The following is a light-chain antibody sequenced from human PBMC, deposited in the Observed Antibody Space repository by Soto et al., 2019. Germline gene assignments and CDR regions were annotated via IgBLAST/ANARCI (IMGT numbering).Light chain of an antibody. Sequence: EIVLTHSPGTLSLSTGERATLSCRASQSVTNSYLAWYQQKPGQAPRLLIYGASSRATGIPDRFSGSGSGTEFTLTISRLEPEDFAVYYCQQYGTSPWTFGQGTKVDIK. CDR1: QSVTNSY. V-gene: IGKV3-20*01. J-gene: IGKJ1*01. CDR2: GAS. CDR3: QQYGTSPWT.